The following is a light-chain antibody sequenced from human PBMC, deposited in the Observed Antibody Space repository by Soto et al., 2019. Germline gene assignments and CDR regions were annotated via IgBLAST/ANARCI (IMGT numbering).Light chain of an antibody. J-gene: IGLJ1*01. Sequence: SALTQPPSASGTPGQRVTISCSGSSSNIGSNYVYWYQHLPGTAPKLLIYSNNQRPSGVPDRFSGSKSGTSASLAISGLRSEDEADYYCAAWDDSLTGYYVFGTGTKVTVL. V-gene: IGLV1-47*02. CDR3: AAWDDSLTGYYV. CDR2: SNN. CDR1: SSNIGSNY.